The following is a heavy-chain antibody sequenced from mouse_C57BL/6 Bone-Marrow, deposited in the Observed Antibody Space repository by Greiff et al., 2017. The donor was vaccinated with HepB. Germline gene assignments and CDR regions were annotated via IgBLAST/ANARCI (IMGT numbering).Heavy chain of an antibody. D-gene: IGHD2-3*01. J-gene: IGHJ3*01. Sequence: DVQLVESGGDLVKPGGSLKLSCAASGFTFSSYGMSWVRQTPDRRLEWVATISSGGSYTYYPDSVKGRFTISRDNAKNTLYLQMSSLKSEDTAMNYCTRGGDGYYCAYWGQGTLVTVSA. CDR1: GFTFSSYG. CDR3: TRGGDGYYCAY. V-gene: IGHV5-6*01. CDR2: ISSGGSYT.